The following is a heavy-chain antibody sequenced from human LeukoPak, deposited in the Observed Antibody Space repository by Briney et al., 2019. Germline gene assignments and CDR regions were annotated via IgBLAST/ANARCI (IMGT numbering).Heavy chain of an antibody. D-gene: IGHD3-22*01. CDR2: IYPGDSDT. V-gene: IGHV5-51*01. CDR3: ASVSEDSSGYYYPHFDY. J-gene: IGHJ4*02. CDR1: GYSFTSYW. Sequence: GESLKISCKGSGYSFTSYWIGWVRQMPGKGLEWMGIIYPGDSDTRYSPSFQGQVTISADKSISTAYLQWSSLKASDTAMYYSASVSEDSSGYYYPHFDYWGQGTLVTVSS.